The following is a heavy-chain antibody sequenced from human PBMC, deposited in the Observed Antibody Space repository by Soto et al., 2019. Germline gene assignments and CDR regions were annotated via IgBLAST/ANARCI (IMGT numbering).Heavy chain of an antibody. CDR2: MSYDGSQK. J-gene: IGHJ4*02. V-gene: IGHV3-30-3*01. CDR1: GFIFSTYT. CDR3: AIAKSSSWHNFDY. D-gene: IGHD6-13*01. Sequence: QVQLVESGGGVVQPGRSLRLSCAASGFIFSTYTMHWVRLAPGKGLEWLTVMSYDGSQKYYADSVKGRLTISRDNSKNTLYLQMTSLRAEDTAVYHCAIAKSSSWHNFDYWGQGTLVTVSS.